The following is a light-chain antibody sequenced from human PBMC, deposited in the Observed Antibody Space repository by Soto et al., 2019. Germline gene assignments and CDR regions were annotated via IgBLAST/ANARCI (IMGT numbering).Light chain of an antibody. J-gene: IGKJ1*01. CDR2: KAS. Sequence: DIQMTQSPSTLSASVGDRVTITCRASQTINNWLAWYQQKPGKAPKLLIYKASSLEGGVSSRFSGSASGTEFTLTISSLQPDDFAPFYCQQYHDSPWTFGQGTKVEI. CDR3: QQYHDSPWT. V-gene: IGKV1-5*03. CDR1: QTINNW.